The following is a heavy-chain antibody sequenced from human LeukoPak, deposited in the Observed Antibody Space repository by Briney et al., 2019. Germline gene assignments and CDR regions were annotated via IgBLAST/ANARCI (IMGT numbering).Heavy chain of an antibody. CDR2: IGTAGDT. CDR3: ASGLPGEDYFDY. Sequence: PGGSLRLSCAASGFTFSRYDMHWVRQATGKGLEWVSAIGTAGDTYYPGSVKGRFTISRENAKNSLYLQMNSLRAGDTAVYYCASGLPGEDYFDYWGQGTLVTVSS. J-gene: IGHJ4*02. CDR1: GFTFSRYD. D-gene: IGHD7-27*01. V-gene: IGHV3-13*01.